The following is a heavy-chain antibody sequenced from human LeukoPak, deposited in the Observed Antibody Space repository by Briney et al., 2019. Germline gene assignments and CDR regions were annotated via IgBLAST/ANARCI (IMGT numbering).Heavy chain of an antibody. D-gene: IGHD2-8*01. J-gene: IGHJ4*02. V-gene: IGHV1-46*01. Sequence: GASVKVSCKASGYTFTSYYMHWVRQAPGQGLEWMGIINPSGGSTSYAQKFQGRVTMTRDTSMSTVYMELSSLRSEDTAVYYCARMYAASEGLRDFYFDYWGQGTLVTVSS. CDR2: INPSGGST. CDR1: GYTFTSYY. CDR3: ARMYAASEGLRDFYFDY.